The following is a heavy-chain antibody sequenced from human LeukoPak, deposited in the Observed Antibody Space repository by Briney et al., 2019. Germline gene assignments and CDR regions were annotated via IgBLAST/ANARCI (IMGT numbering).Heavy chain of an antibody. CDR2: IYYSGST. Sequence: SETLSLTCTVSGGSISSSYWSWIRQPPGKGLEWIGYIYYSGSTNYNPSLKSRVTISVDTSKNQFSLKVNSVIAADTAVYYCARLRNLDYWSQGTLVTVSS. J-gene: IGHJ4*02. D-gene: IGHD5-12*01. CDR3: ARLRNLDY. CDR1: GGSISSSY. V-gene: IGHV4-59*12.